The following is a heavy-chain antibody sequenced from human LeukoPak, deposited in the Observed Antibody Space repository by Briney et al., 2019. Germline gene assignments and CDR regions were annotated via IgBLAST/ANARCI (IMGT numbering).Heavy chain of an antibody. Sequence: GESLKISFKGSGFSFSTYWISWVRQMPGKGLEWMGTMDPSDSYTNYSPSFQGHVTISADKSISTAYLQWSSLKASDIAMYYCARHILGGPAFDMWGQGTMVTVSS. D-gene: IGHD1-26*01. CDR2: MDPSDSYT. J-gene: IGHJ3*02. CDR3: ARHILGGPAFDM. V-gene: IGHV5-10-1*01. CDR1: GFSFSTYW.